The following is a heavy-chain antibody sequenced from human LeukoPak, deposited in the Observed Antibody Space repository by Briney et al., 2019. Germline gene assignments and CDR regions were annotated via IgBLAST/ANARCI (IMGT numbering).Heavy chain of an antibody. CDR2: ISGSGGST. J-gene: IGHJ4*02. CDR3: ARDTHYGSNY. Sequence: PGGSLRLSCAASGFAFSSYAMSWVRQAPGKGLEWVSAISGSGGSTYYADSVKGRFTISRDNSKNTLYLQMNSLRAEDTALYYCARDTHYGSNYWGQGTLVTVSS. CDR1: GFAFSSYA. V-gene: IGHV3-23*01. D-gene: IGHD3-10*01.